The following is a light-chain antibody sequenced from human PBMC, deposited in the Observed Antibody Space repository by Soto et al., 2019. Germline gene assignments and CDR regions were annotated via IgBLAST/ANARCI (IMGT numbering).Light chain of an antibody. CDR3: QQSYSTPGT. CDR1: QSIRRY. V-gene: IGKV1-39*01. Sequence: DIQMTQSPSSLSASVGDRVTITCRTSQSIRRYLNWYQQKPGKAPKLLIYAASSLQSGVPSRFSGSESGTDFTLTISSLQPEDFATYYCQQSYSTPGTFGQGTKVEVK. J-gene: IGKJ1*01. CDR2: AAS.